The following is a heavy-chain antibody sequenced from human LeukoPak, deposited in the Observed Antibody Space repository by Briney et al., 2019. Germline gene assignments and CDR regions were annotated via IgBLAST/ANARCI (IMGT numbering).Heavy chain of an antibody. CDR3: ARAYGSGITYWYFDL. J-gene: IGHJ2*01. CDR1: GYTFTSYD. CDR2: INAGNGNT. V-gene: IGHV1-3*01. Sequence: GASVKVSCKASGYTFTSYDINWVRQATGQRLEWMGWINAGNGNTKYSQKFQGRVTITRYTSASTAYMELSSLRSEDTAVYYCARAYGSGITYWYFDLWGRGTLVTVSS. D-gene: IGHD3-10*01.